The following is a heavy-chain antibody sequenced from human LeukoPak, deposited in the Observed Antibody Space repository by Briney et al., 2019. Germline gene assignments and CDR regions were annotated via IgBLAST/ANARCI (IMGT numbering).Heavy chain of an antibody. D-gene: IGHD3-10*01. CDR2: ISYDGSNK. CDR1: GFTFSSYA. J-gene: IGHJ6*02. CDR3: AKDRRFHYGMDV. Sequence: PGRSLRLSCAASGFTFSSYAMHWVRQAPGKGLEWVAVISYDGSNKYYADSVKGRFTISRDNSKNTLYLQMNSLRAEDTAVYYCAKDRRFHYGMDVWGLGTTVTVSS. V-gene: IGHV3-30-3*01.